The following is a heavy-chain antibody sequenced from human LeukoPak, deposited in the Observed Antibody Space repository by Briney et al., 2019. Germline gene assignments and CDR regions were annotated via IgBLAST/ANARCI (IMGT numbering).Heavy chain of an antibody. CDR1: GFTFSDYY. V-gene: IGHV3-11*04. J-gene: IGHJ4*02. Sequence: PGGSLRLSCAASGFTFSDYYMSWIRQAPGKGLEWISYISPRSNTIYYADSVKGRFTTSRDNAKNSLYLQMNSLRAEDTAVYYCARRIYYDNSGYRYWGQGTLVTVSS. CDR3: ARRIYYDNSGYRY. CDR2: ISPRSNTI. D-gene: IGHD3-22*01.